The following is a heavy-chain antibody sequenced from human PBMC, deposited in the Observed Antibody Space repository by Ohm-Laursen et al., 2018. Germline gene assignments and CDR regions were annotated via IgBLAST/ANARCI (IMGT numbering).Heavy chain of an antibody. V-gene: IGHV3-64*01. J-gene: IGHJ4*02. CDR1: GFTFTNYH. CDR2: IDTNGDIT. CDR3: ARILQKGGPYDY. D-gene: IGHD3-10*01. Sequence: SLRLSCTASGFTFTNYHMHWVRQAPGKGLEYVSVIDTNGDITHYANSVKGRFTISRDNSKNTLYLQMGSLRAEDTAVYYCARILQKGGPYDYWGQGTPVTVSS.